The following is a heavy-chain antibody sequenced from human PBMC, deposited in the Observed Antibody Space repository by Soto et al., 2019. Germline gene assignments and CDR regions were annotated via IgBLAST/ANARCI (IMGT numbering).Heavy chain of an antibody. CDR3: ARDAAVYYCAREGWRYSSFGMEV. Sequence: PSETLSLTCTFSVGSISSTNYYCSWMGQPPGKGLEWIGHIYYSGSTSYNPSLRSRLTISLDTSKNQFSLKLSSVTAADTAVYYCARDAAVYYCAREGWRYSSFGMEVWCQGTTVTVSS. V-gene: IGHV4-30-4*01. CDR1: VGSISSTNYY. J-gene: IGHJ6*02. D-gene: IGHD3-10*01. CDR2: IYYSGST.